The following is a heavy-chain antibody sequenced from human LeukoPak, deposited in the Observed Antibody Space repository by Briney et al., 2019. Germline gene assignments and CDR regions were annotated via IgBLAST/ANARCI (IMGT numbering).Heavy chain of an antibody. CDR2: ISSSGSTI. V-gene: IGHV3-48*03. CDR3: ARDMGDYYYYYMDV. J-gene: IGHJ6*03. D-gene: IGHD3-16*01. Sequence: GGSLRLSCAASGFTFSSYEMNWVPHAPGKGLEWVSYISSSGSTIYYADSVKGRFTISRDNAKNSLYLQMNSLTAEDTAVYYCARDMGDYYYYYMDVWGKGTTVTVSS. CDR1: GFTFSSYE.